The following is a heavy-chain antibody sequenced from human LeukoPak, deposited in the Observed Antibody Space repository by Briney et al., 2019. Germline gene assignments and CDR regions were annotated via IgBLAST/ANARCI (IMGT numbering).Heavy chain of an antibody. CDR3: LRDLNWSLDQ. CDR2: ISWNSGSI. Sequence: LRLSCAASGFTFDDYAMHWVRQAPGKGLEWVSGISWNSGSIGYADSVKGRFTISRDNAKNTLYLQMNSLRAEDTAVYYCLRDLNWSLDQWGQGTLVTVSS. V-gene: IGHV3-9*01. D-gene: IGHD1-20*01. CDR1: GFTFDDYA. J-gene: IGHJ4*02.